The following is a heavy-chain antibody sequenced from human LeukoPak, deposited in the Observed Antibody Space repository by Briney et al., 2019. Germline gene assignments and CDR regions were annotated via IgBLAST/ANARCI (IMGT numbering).Heavy chain of an antibody. V-gene: IGHV3-23*01. J-gene: IGHJ4*02. CDR1: GFTFSSYA. CDR2: ISGSGGST. D-gene: IGHD2-2*01. CDR3: ANLASYQLPLGY. Sequence: GALRLSCAASGFTFSSYAMSWVRQAPGKGLEWVSAISGSGGSTYYADSVKGRFTISGDNSKNTLYLQMNSLRAEDTAVYYCANLASYQLPLGYWGQGTLVTVSS.